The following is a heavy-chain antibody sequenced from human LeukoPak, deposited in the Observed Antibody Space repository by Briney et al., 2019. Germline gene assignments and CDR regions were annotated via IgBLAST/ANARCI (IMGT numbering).Heavy chain of an antibody. CDR3: ARGNGNFRYYFDY. J-gene: IGHJ4*02. V-gene: IGHV3-21*06. D-gene: IGHD1-7*01. Sequence: GGSLRLSCAASGFTFSSFDMNWVRQAPGKGLEWVSSISSSGSYIYYADSMQGRFTISRDNARNSLYLQMNSLRAEDTAVYYCARGNGNFRYYFDYWGQGTLVTVSS. CDR2: ISSSGSYI. CDR1: GFTFSSFD.